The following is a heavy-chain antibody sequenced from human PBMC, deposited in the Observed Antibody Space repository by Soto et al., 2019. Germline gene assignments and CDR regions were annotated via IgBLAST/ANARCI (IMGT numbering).Heavy chain of an antibody. J-gene: IGHJ4*02. CDR1: GGTFSTYA. D-gene: IGHD1-26*01. Sequence: QVQLVQSGAEVKQPGSSLKVSCKASGGTFSTYAITWVRQAPGQGLEWLGGIIPIFGTTDYARKFQGRVTITAAESTSTVFIELSSLPYEDTAVYYCARGVGSYYFEYWGQGTLVTVSS. CDR2: IIPIFGTT. CDR3: ARGVGSYYFEY. V-gene: IGHV1-69*01.